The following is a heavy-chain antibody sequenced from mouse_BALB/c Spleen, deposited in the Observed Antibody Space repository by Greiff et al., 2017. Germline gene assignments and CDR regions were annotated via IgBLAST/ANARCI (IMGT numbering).Heavy chain of an antibody. CDR3: ARREGGYAWFAY. CDR1: GFTFSSYT. CDR2: ISNGGGST. V-gene: IGHV5-12-2*01. J-gene: IGHJ3*01. D-gene: IGHD2-2*01. Sequence: EVKLMESGGGLVQPGGSLKLSCAASGFTFSSYTMSWVRQTPEKRLEWVAYISNGGGSTYYPDTVKGRFTISRDNAKNTLYLQMSSLKSEDTAMYYCARREGGYAWFAYWGQGTLVTVSA.